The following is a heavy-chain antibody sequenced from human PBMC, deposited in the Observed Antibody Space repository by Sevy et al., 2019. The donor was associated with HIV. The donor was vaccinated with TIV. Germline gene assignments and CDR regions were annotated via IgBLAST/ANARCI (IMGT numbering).Heavy chain of an antibody. D-gene: IGHD2-2*01. V-gene: IGHV1-24*01. CDR1: GYTLTKLS. CDR3: TAVGLRYRSASSTYQGDWFDP. J-gene: IGHJ5*02. CDR2: FDPQYGER. Sequence: ASVKVSCKVSGYTLTKLSIHWVRQAPGKGLEWMGNFDPQYGERIYAQRFQGRLTMSEDTSPDTVFMEMSSLTSEDTAVYYCTAVGLRYRSASSTYQGDWFDPWGQGTLVTVSS.